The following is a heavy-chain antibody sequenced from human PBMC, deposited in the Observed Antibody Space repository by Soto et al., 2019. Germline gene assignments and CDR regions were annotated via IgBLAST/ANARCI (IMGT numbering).Heavy chain of an antibody. D-gene: IGHD2-2*01. CDR1: GGSFSSYA. CDR3: ARGGWDIVVVPAAIGMDV. Sequence: SVKVSCEACGGSFSSYASSWVRQAPGQGLEWMGGIIPIFGTANYAQKFQGRVTITADESTSTAYMELSSLRSEDTAVYYCARGGWDIVVVPAAIGMDVWGQGTTVTVSS. V-gene: IGHV1-69*13. CDR2: IIPIFGTA. J-gene: IGHJ6*02.